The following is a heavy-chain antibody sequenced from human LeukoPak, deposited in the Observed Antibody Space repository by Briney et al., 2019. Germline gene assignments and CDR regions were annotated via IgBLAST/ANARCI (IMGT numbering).Heavy chain of an antibody. J-gene: IGHJ2*01. V-gene: IGHV4-59*01. CDR1: GGSISNYY. Sequence: KPSETLSLTCTVSGGSISNYYWSWIRQPPGKGPEWVGYIYYSGSTKYHPSLKSRVTISVDTSKNQFSLKLRSVTAADTAVYYCARGYSGSYLANSNWYFDLWGRGTLVTVSS. CDR2: IYYSGST. CDR3: ARGYSGSYLANSNWYFDL. D-gene: IGHD1-26*01.